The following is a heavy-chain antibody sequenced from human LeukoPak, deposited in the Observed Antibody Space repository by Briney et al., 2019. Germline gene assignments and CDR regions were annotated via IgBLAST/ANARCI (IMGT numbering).Heavy chain of an antibody. CDR1: GITVSDVV. V-gene: IGHV3-15*01. J-gene: IGHJ4*02. CDR3: TASMSRGVTAARN. Sequence: PGGSLRLSCTASGITVSDVVMSWVRQAPGKGLEWIGRIKAKIDGGPTAYAASVNGRFYITRDDSQNMVFLQMNSLESEDAGVYYCTASMSRGVTAARNWGQGTLVTVSS. CDR2: IKAKIDGGPT. D-gene: IGHD2-21*02.